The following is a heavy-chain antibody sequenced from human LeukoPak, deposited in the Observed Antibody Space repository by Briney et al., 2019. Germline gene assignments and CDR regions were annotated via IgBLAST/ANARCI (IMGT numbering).Heavy chain of an antibody. CDR2: ISAYNGKT. CDR3: ARDKELLWFGELGYYGMDV. CDR1: GYTFTSYG. J-gene: IGHJ6*02. D-gene: IGHD3-10*01. Sequence: ASVKVSCKASGYTFTSYGISWVRQAPGQGLEWMGWISAYNGKTNYAQKLQGRVTMTTDTSTSTAYMELRSLRSDDTAVYYCARDKELLWFGELGYYGMDVWGQGTTVTVSS. V-gene: IGHV1-18*01.